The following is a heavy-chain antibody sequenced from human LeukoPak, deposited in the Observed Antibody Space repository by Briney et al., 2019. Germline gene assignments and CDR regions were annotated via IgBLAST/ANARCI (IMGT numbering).Heavy chain of an antibody. CDR1: GYTFSNYG. CDR2: ISAYNGNT. Sequence: ASVKASCKASGYTFSNYGISWVRQAPGQGLEWMGWISAYNGNTNYAQKFQGRVTMTTDTSTSTAYMELRSLRSDDTAVFYCARCGSGSHPADPYYYMDVWGKGTTVTISS. J-gene: IGHJ6*03. CDR3: ARCGSGSHPADPYYYMDV. V-gene: IGHV1-18*01. D-gene: IGHD3-10*01.